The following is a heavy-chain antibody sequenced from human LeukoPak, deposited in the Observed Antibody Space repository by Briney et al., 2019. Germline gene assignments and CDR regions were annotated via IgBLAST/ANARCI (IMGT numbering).Heavy chain of an antibody. D-gene: IGHD6-19*01. CDR1: GFTFSIYW. V-gene: IGHV3-74*01. CDR2: ISSEGSST. J-gene: IGHJ4*02. Sequence: GGSLRLSCAASGFTFSIYWMHWVRQAPGKGLVWVSRISSEGSSTTYADSVKGRFTISRDNAKNSLYLQMNSLRAEDTAVYYCVARGGWARFDYWGQGTLVTVSS. CDR3: VARGGWARFDY.